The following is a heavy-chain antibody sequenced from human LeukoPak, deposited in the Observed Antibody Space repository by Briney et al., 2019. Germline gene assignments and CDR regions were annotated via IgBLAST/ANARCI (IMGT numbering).Heavy chain of an antibody. CDR3: ARTTMVRGTYYMDV. D-gene: IGHD3-10*01. J-gene: IGHJ6*03. CDR1: GGSISSSSYY. V-gene: IGHV4-39*07. CDR2: IYYSGST. Sequence: SETLSPTCTVSGGSISSSSYYWGWIRQPPGKGLEWIGSIYYSGSTYYNPSLKSRVTISVDTSKNQFSLKLSSVTAADTAVYYCARTTMVRGTYYMDVWGKGTTVTISS.